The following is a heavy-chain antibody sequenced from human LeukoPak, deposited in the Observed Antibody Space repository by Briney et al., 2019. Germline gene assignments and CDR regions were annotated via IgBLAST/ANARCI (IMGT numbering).Heavy chain of an antibody. Sequence: PGGSLRLSCAASGFTFSSYSMNWVRQAPGEGREWVSYISSSSSTIYYADSVKGRFTISRDNAKNSLYLQMNSLRAEDTAVYYCARDRSFEVGELRVNWFDPWGQGTLVTVSS. CDR3: ARDRSFEVGELRVNWFDP. D-gene: IGHD3-10*01. V-gene: IGHV3-48*01. J-gene: IGHJ5*02. CDR2: ISSSSSTI. CDR1: GFTFSSYS.